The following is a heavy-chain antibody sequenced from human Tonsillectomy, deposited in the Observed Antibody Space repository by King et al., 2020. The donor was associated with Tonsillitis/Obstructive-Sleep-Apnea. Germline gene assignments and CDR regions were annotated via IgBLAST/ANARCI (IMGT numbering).Heavy chain of an antibody. J-gene: IGHJ1*01. CDR1: GYTFTSYD. Sequence: QLVQSGAEVKKPGASVKVSCKASGYTFTSYDITWVRQAPGQGLEWMGWSRPYDGDTNYAQKLQGRVTMTSDTSTTTAYMELRSLRSHDTAVYYCARDYYDSSGYYHGYFQHWGQGTLVTVSS. V-gene: IGHV1-18*01. CDR3: ARDYYDSSGYYHGYFQH. CDR2: SRPYDGDT. D-gene: IGHD3-22*01.